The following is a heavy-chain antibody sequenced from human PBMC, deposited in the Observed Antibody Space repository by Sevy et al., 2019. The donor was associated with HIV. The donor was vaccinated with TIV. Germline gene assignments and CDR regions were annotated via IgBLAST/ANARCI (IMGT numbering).Heavy chain of an antibody. D-gene: IGHD4-17*01. CDR3: ARSSGVTTRPYYYYGMDV. V-gene: IGHV1-8*01. CDR2: MNPNSGNT. Sequence: ASVKVSCKASGYTFTSYDINWVRQATGQGLEWMGWMNPNSGNTGYAQKFQGRVTMTSNTSISTAYMELSSLRSEDTAVYYCARSSGVTTRPYYYYGMDVWGQGTTVTVSS. CDR1: GYTFTSYD. J-gene: IGHJ6*02.